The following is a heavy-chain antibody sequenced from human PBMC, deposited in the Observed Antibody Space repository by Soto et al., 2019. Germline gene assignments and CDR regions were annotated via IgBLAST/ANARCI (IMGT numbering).Heavy chain of an antibody. Sequence: QVQLVESGGGVVQPGRSLRLSCAASGFTFSSYGMHWVRQAPGKGLEWVAVISYDGSNKYYADSVKGRFTISRDNFKNTLYLQMNSLRAEDTAVYYCAKGDYGSVYYGMDVWGQGTTVTVSS. V-gene: IGHV3-30*18. J-gene: IGHJ6*02. CDR1: GFTFSSYG. D-gene: IGHD3-10*01. CDR3: AKGDYGSVYYGMDV. CDR2: ISYDGSNK.